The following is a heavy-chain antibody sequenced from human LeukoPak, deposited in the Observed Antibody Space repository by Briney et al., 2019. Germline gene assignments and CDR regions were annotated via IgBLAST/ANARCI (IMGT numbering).Heavy chain of an antibody. V-gene: IGHV4-59*08. CDR1: GTSITSYY. D-gene: IGHD2-8*01. J-gene: IGHJ4*02. CDR3: AKWASDNRAFDL. CDR2: GHYSGNT. Sequence: SETLSLTCTVSGTSITSYYWNWIRQAPGQGPEWIGYGHYSGNTKYNPPLKSRVTISVDTSKDQFSLRLSSVTAADTAVYFCAKWASDNRAFDLWGQGTLVTVSS.